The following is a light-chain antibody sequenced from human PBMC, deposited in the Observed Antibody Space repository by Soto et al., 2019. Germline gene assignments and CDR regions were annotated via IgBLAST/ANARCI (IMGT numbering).Light chain of an antibody. V-gene: IGKV1-33*01. Sequence: DLQMTQSPSSLSASVGDRVTITCQASQDITDYLNWYQQKPGKAPRLLSYDASNLETGVPPRFSGSGSGTDFTFTISSVQSEDIATYYCQQYEALFLSFGGGTKVEIK. CDR2: DAS. CDR1: QDITDY. CDR3: QQYEALFLS. J-gene: IGKJ4*01.